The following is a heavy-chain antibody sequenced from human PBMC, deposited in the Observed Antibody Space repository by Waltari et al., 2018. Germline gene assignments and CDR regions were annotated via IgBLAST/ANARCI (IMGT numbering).Heavy chain of an antibody. CDR2: TYYSGTT. V-gene: IGHV4-39*01. Sequence: QLELQESGPGLVKPSETLSLTCSVSGGSIRRSGYYWVWIRQPPGKGLEWSGRTYYSGTTYYHPSLDSRVTISVDTSKNQFSRKLTSVTAADTAMYFCARQSYYDESGHDWGQGTLVTVSS. CDR1: GGSIRRSGYY. J-gene: IGHJ4*02. CDR3: ARQSYYDESGHD. D-gene: IGHD3-22*01.